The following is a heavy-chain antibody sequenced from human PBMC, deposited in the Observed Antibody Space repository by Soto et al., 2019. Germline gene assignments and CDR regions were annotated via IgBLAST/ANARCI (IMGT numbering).Heavy chain of an antibody. CDR1: GGSISSSSYY. CDR2: IYYSGST. Sequence: SETLSLTCTVSGGSISSSSYYWGWIRQPPGKGLEWIGSIYYSGSTYYNPSLKSRVTISVDTSKNQFSLKLSSVTAADTAVYYCARALPSYYYYGMDVWGQGTTVTVSS. J-gene: IGHJ6*02. V-gene: IGHV4-39*07. CDR3: ARALPSYYYYGMDV.